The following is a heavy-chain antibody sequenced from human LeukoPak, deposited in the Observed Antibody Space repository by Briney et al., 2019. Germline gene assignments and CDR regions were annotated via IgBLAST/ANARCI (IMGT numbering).Heavy chain of an antibody. J-gene: IGHJ6*02. Sequence: SSETLSLTCTVSGGSISSGDYYWSWIRQPPGKGLEGIGYIYYSGSTYYNPSLKSRVTISVDTSKNQFSLKLSSVTAADTAVYYCARVGRIVVVPADRSGYYYYGMDVWGQGTTVTVSS. CDR2: IYYSGST. CDR3: ARVGRIVVVPADRSGYYYYGMDV. CDR1: GGSISSGDYY. D-gene: IGHD2-2*01. V-gene: IGHV4-30-4*01.